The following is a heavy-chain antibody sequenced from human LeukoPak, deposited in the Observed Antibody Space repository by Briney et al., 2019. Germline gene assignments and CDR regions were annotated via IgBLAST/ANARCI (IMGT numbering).Heavy chain of an antibody. CDR3: VHSFKARPGCNGGNCYALGH. CDR1: GFSLSTDAVG. V-gene: IGHV2-5*02. Sequence: SGPTLVKPTQTLTLTCTFSGFSLSTDAVGVGWIRQPPGKALEWLTLIYWDDEKRYRPSLRSRLTITKDASNNQVVLTMTNMDPVDTAPYYCVHSFKARPGCNGGNCYALGHWGQGTLVTVSS. J-gene: IGHJ4*02. D-gene: IGHD2-15*01. CDR2: IYWDDEK.